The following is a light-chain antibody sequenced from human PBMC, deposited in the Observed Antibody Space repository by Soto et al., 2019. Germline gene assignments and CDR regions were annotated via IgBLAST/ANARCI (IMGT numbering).Light chain of an antibody. V-gene: IGLV2-23*02. CDR1: SSDVGSYNL. Sequence: QSALTQPASVSGSPGQSITISCTGTSSDVGSYNLVSWYQQHPGKAPKVIIYEVIKWPSGVSNRFSGSKSGNTASLTISGLQAEDEADYYCCSYAGSTSLVFGGGTKLTVL. J-gene: IGLJ2*01. CDR2: EVI. CDR3: CSYAGSTSLV.